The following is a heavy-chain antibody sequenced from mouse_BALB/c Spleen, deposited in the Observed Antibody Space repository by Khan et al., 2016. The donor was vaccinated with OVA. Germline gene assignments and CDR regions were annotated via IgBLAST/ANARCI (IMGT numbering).Heavy chain of an antibody. CDR1: GYTFTSYF. Sequence: QVQLKESGAELVKPGASVKLSCKAAGYTFTSYFMYCVKQRPGQGLEWIGEINPSHGGTNFNEKFKSNATLTVYKSSSTAYMQLSSLTSEESAGDDCIRRGRARGTLWGDYWGEGTL. CDR3: IRRGRARGTLWGDY. CDR2: INPSHGGT. V-gene: IGHV1S81*02. J-gene: IGHJ3*01. D-gene: IGHD3-3*01.